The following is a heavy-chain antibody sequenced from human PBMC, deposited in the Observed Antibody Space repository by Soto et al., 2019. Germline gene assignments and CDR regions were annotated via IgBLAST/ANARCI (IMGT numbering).Heavy chain of an antibody. Sequence: VGSLRLSCVASGFTFSSYSMNWVRQAPGKGLEWVSSISSGSSDIYYADSVKGRFTISRDNAKNSLYLQMNSLGAEDTPLYYCAIYSSFDYWGQGTLVTVSS. D-gene: IGHD6-19*01. V-gene: IGHV3-21*01. CDR2: ISSGSSDI. CDR3: AIYSSFDY. J-gene: IGHJ4*02. CDR1: GFTFSSYS.